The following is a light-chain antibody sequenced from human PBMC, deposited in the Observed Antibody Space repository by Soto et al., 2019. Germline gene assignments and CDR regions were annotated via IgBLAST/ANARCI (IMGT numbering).Light chain of an antibody. J-gene: IGKJ1*01. V-gene: IGKV3-15*01. CDR3: QQYNNWWT. Sequence: EIVMSKSPSILSGYPGERATLSCRASQSVSSDLGWYQQEPGHAPRLLIYDASTMATGVPARFSGSGSGTEFTLTISILQSEDFAVYYCQQYNNWWTFGQGTKVDIK. CDR2: DAS. CDR1: QSVSSD.